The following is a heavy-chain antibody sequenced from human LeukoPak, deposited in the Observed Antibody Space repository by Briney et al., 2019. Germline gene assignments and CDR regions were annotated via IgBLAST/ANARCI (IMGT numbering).Heavy chain of an antibody. CDR3: ARHWGGDDDAFDV. V-gene: IGHV7-4-1*02. J-gene: IGHJ3*01. CDR2: IDTKSGNP. D-gene: IGHD4-17*01. Sequence: GASVKVSCKASGYTFANYGVNWVRQAPGQGLEWMGWIDTKSGNPTYAQDFTGRFVFSLDTSVSTAYLQINSLGAEDTAVYYCARHWGGDDDAFDVWGQGTMVTVSS. CDR1: GYTFANYG.